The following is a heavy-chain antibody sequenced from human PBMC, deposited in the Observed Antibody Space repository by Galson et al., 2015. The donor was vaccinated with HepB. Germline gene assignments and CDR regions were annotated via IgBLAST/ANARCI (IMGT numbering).Heavy chain of an antibody. D-gene: IGHD5-12*01. J-gene: IGHJ4*02. CDR3: ARKGVATIASPDFDY. CDR1: GGSISSGDYY. V-gene: IGHV4-30-4*01. Sequence: TLSLTCTVSGGSISSGDYYWSWIRQPPGKGLEWIGYIYYSGSTYYNPSLKSRVTISVDTSKNQFSLKLSSVTAADTAVYYCARKGVATIASPDFDYWGQGTLVTVSS. CDR2: IYYSGST.